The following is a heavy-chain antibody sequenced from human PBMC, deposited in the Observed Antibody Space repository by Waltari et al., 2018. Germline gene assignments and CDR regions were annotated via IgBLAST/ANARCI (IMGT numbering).Heavy chain of an antibody. D-gene: IGHD5-12*01. J-gene: IGHJ4*02. CDR3: ARKAGSGYPYGPFYYDN. CDR1: GVGFADYW. CDR2: INVDGGYI. Sequence: EVHLAESGGGVVQPGGSLRLSCTGSGVGFADYWLHLVRKAPGKGLEWVSRINVDGGYISYGDSVKGRFTISRDNAKNTVFLQLNSLRADDTAVYFCARKAGSGYPYGPFYYDNWGQGTLVTVSS. V-gene: IGHV3-74*01.